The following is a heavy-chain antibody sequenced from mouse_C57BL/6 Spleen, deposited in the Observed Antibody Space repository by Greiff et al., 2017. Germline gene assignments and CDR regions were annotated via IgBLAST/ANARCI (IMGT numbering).Heavy chain of an antibody. D-gene: IGHD1-1*01. CDR1: GYTFTDYN. CDR2: INPNNGGT. Sequence: EVQLQQSGPALVKPGASVKIPCKASGYTFTDYNMAWVQQSHGKSLEWIGDINPNNGGTIYNQKFKGKATLPVDKSSSTAYMELSSLTSEDTSVYYGARAHYYCGRAWFAYWGQGTLVTVSA. CDR3: ARAHYYCGRAWFAY. J-gene: IGHJ3*01. V-gene: IGHV1-18*01.